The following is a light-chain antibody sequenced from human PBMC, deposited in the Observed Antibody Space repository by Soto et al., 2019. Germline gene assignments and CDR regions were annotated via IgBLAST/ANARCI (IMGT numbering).Light chain of an antibody. CDR2: DVT. Sequence: QSALTQPASVSGSPGQSITISCTGTSSDVGGYNLVSWYQQYPGKAPKLMIYDVTKRPSGLSSRFSGSKSGNTASLTMSGLQAEDEADYYCCSFAGAATLYVFGTGTKVTVL. J-gene: IGLJ1*01. V-gene: IGLV2-23*02. CDR1: SSDVGGYNL. CDR3: CSFAGAATLYV.